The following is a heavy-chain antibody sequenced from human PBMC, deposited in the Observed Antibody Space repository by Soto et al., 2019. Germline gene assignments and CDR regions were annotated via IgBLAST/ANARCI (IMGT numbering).Heavy chain of an antibody. CDR2: IKQDGSEK. CDR3: ARVGYSSGWFFYYYYGMDV. D-gene: IGHD6-19*01. J-gene: IGHJ6*02. Sequence: GGSLRLSCAASGFTFSSFWMRWVRQAPGEGLEWVANIKQDGSEKYYVDSVKGRFTISRDNAKNSLYLQMNSLRAEDTAVYYCARVGYSSGWFFYYYYGMDVWGQGTTVTVSS. CDR1: GFTFSSFW. V-gene: IGHV3-7*03.